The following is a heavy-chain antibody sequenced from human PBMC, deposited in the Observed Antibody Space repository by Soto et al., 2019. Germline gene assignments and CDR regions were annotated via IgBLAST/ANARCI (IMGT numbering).Heavy chain of an antibody. J-gene: IGHJ4*02. D-gene: IGHD1-26*01. CDR1: GFNFRSYG. V-gene: IGHV3-33*01. Sequence: QVQMVESGGGVVQSGRSLRLSCATSGFNFRSYGIHWVRQAPGKGLEWVGIIWYDGSNKYYADSVKGRFTISRAYSKKTVLVQMGRLRVEATAIYYWGGDNIVGCYFADYWGQGSLVTVSS. CDR3: GGDNIVGCYFADY. CDR2: IWYDGSNK.